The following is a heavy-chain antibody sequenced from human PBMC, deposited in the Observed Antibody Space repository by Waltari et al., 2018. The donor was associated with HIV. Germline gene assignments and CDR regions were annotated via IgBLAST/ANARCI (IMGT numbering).Heavy chain of an antibody. D-gene: IGHD3-16*01. J-gene: IGHJ4*02. Sequence: QLQLVQSGAVVKKPGASVKVSCKTSGYTFHANYIHWILQAPGQGPEWMGWINPNSGGTNYAQRLQDRVTLTRDTHISTVFMDLSRLASDDTAVYYCARVPQGRLGELSTYYFDYWGQGSLVIVSS. CDR3: ARVPQGRLGELSTYYFDY. CDR2: INPNSGGT. CDR1: GYTFHANY. V-gene: IGHV1-2*02.